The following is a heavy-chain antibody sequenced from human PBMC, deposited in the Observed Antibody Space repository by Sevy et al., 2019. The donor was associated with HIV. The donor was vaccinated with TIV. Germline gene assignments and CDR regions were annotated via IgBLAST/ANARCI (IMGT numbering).Heavy chain of an antibody. Sequence: ETLSITCTVSGGSINSDHWNWIRQPPGKGLEWIGYVYYTGGTNYNPSLKNRVTISVDRTKNQFSLKLTSVTAADTAVYYCARRNDFDIWGQGTMVTVSS. V-gene: IGHV4-59*08. CDR2: VYYTGGT. J-gene: IGHJ3*02. CDR1: GGSINSDH. CDR3: ARRNDFDI.